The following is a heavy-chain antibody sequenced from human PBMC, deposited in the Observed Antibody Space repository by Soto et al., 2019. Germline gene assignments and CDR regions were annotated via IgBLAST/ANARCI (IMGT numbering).Heavy chain of an antibody. CDR3: TTRDQGRFDH. D-gene: IGHD2-2*01. J-gene: IGHJ4*02. Sequence: QVQLVQSGAEGKRPGSSVKVSCTPSGGTFNTLSINWVRQAPGQGLEWMGAIIPFFDSTNYAQKFQDRVTISADKSLATAYMELTSLRSDDTAVYYCTTRDQGRFDHWGQGTPLTVSS. V-gene: IGHV1-69*06. CDR2: IIPFFDST. CDR1: GGTFNTLS.